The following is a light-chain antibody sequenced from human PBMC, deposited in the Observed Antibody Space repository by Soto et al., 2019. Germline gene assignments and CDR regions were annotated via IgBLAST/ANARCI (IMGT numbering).Light chain of an antibody. J-gene: IGKJ4*01. CDR1: QSVSSSY. Sequence: EIVLKQSPGTLSLSPGERATLSCRASQSVSSSYLAWYQQKPGQAPRLLIYVASSRATGIPDRFSGGGSGTDFILTISRLEPEDFAVYYCQQFSSYPLTFGGGTMVDI. CDR2: VAS. V-gene: IGKV3-20*01. CDR3: QQFSSYPLT.